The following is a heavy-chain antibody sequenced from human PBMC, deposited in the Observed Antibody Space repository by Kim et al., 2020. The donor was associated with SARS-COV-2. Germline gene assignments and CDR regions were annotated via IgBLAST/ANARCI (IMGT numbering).Heavy chain of an antibody. Sequence: GGSLRLSCAASGFTFSDYYMSWIRQAPGKGLEWVSYISSSGSTIYYADSVKGRFTISRDNAKNSLYLQMNSLRAEDTAVYYCARDSGSYYRWYFDLWGRGTLVTVSS. D-gene: IGHD1-26*01. CDR2: ISSSGSTI. CDR1: GFTFSDYY. V-gene: IGHV3-11*01. J-gene: IGHJ2*01. CDR3: ARDSGSYYRWYFDL.